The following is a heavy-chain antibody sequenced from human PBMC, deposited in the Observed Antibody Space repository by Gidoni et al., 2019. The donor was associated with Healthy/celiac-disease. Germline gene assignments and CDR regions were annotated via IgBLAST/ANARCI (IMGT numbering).Heavy chain of an antibody. CDR3: VARGVVVTGAFDI. D-gene: IGHD2-21*02. Sequence: EVQLVESGGGLVQPGGSLSPSCSASGFNLSSYAMHWVRQSPGKGLEYVSAISSNGGSTYYADSVKGRFTISRDNSKNTLYLQMSSLRAEDTAVYYCVARGVVVTGAFDIWGQGTMVTVSS. V-gene: IGHV3-64D*06. CDR1: GFNLSSYA. J-gene: IGHJ3*02. CDR2: ISSNGGST.